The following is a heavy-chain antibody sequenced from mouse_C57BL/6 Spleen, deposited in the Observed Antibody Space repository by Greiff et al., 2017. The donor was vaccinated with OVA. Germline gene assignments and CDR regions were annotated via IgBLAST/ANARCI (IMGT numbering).Heavy chain of an antibody. J-gene: IGHJ2*01. V-gene: IGHV1-69*01. CDR1: GYTFTSYW. D-gene: IGHD4-1*01. CDR2: IDPSDSYT. Sequence: VQLQQPGAELVMPGASVKLSCKASGYTFTSYWMHWVKQRPGQGLEWIGEIDPSDSYTNYNQKFKGKSTLTVDKSSSTAYMQLSSLTSEDSAVYYCARRWDLYYFDYWGQGTTLTVSS. CDR3: ARRWDLYYFDY.